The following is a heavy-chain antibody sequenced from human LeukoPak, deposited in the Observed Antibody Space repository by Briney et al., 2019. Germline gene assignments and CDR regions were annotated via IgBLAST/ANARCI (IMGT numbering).Heavy chain of an antibody. J-gene: IGHJ5*02. CDR2: IYPGDSDT. CDR3: ARSQGYCSGGSCLQGDWFDP. V-gene: IGHV5-51*01. Sequence: GESLKISCKGSGHTFTNYWIAWVRQMPGKGLEWMGIIYPGDSDTRYSPSFQGQVTISADKSISTTYLQWSSLKASDTAMYYCARSQGYCSGGSCLQGDWFDPWGRGTLVTVSS. CDR1: GHTFTNYW. D-gene: IGHD2-15*01.